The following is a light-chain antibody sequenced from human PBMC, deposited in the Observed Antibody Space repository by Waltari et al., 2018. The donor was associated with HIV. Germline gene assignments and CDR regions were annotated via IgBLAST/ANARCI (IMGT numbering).Light chain of an antibody. CDR3: QQCATSPWT. J-gene: IGKJ1*01. Sequence: EIVLTQSPGTLSLSPGDRATLPSRASKCVSAHFLAWYQQRPGQAPSLLVHGSSRRATDFPYRFSYRTFVTDFILTISRLEPEDFAVYYCQQCATSPWTFGHGTTV. CDR1: KCVSAHF. CDR2: GSS. V-gene: IGKV3-20*01.